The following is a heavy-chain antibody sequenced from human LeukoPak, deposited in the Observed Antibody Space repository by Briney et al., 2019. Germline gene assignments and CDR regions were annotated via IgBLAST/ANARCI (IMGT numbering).Heavy chain of an antibody. J-gene: IGHJ4*02. Sequence: GGSLRLSCAASGFTFSSYSMNWVRQAPGKGLVWVSRINSDGSSTSYADSVKGRFTISRDNAKNTLYLQMNSLRAEDTAVYYCARDLYYYDSSGYYSRYIDYWGQGTLVTVSS. CDR1: GFTFSSYS. V-gene: IGHV3-74*01. CDR3: ARDLYYYDSSGYYSRYIDY. D-gene: IGHD3-22*01. CDR2: INSDGSST.